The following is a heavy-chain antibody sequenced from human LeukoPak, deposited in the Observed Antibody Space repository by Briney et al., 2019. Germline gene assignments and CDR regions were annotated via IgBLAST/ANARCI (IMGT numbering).Heavy chain of an antibody. J-gene: IGHJ5*02. CDR3: ARSARVGAFGWFDP. Sequence: GESLKISCKGSGYIFTNYWIGWVRQLPGKGLEWMGIIYPGDSDTRYSPSVQGQVTISADKSISTAYLQWSSLKASDTAMYYCARSARVGAFGWFDPWGQGTLVTVSS. V-gene: IGHV5-51*01. CDR1: GYIFTNYW. CDR2: IYPGDSDT. D-gene: IGHD1-26*01.